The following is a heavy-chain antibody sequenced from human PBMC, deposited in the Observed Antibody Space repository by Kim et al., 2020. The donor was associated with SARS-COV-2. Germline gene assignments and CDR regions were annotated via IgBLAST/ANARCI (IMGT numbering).Heavy chain of an antibody. CDR1: GFTFSSYG. CDR2: ISYDGSNK. V-gene: IGHV3-30*03. Sequence: GGSLRLSCAASGFTFSSYGMHWVRQAPGKGLEWVAVISYDGSNKYYADSVKGRFTISRDNSKNTLYLQMNSLRAEDTAVYYCADTGQRGYSDGYGAFDIWGQGTMVTVSS. D-gene: IGHD5-18*01. J-gene: IGHJ3*02. CDR3: ADTGQRGYSDGYGAFDI.